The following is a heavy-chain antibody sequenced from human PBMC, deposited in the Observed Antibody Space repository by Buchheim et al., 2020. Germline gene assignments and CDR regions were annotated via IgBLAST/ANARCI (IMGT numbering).Heavy chain of an antibody. CDR1: GFTFSTYS. CDR3: ARDQYCSGGNCNPNFDH. Sequence: EVQLVESGGGLVQPGGSLRLSCAAPGFTFSTYSMNWVRQAPGKGLEWVSYIHSSGTITYYADSVKGRFTISRDNAKNSLYLQMNSLRAEDTAVFYCARDQYCSGGNCNPNFDHWGQGTL. V-gene: IGHV3-48*01. D-gene: IGHD2-15*01. CDR2: IHSSGTIT. J-gene: IGHJ4*02.